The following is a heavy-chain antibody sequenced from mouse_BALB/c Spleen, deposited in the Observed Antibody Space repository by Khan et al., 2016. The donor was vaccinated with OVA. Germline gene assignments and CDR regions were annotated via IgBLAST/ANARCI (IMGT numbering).Heavy chain of an antibody. Sequence: QVQLKESGAELARPGASVKLSCKTSGYTFTDYNINWMRQRTGQGLEWIGEIYPGSDNTFYTEKFRGKATLTADKSSSPAYMQLSSLTSADSAVYFCAREWAAWFPYWGQGTLVTVSA. CDR1: GYTFTDYN. CDR2: IYPGSDNT. J-gene: IGHJ3*01. V-gene: IGHV1-77*01. CDR3: AREWAAWFPY.